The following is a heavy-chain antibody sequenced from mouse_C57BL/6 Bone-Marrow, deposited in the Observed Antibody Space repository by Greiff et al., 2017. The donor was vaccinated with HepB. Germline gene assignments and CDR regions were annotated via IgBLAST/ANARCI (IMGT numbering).Heavy chain of an antibody. CDR1: GYSITSGYY. J-gene: IGHJ1*03. CDR3: ARRRWSYFDV. CDR2: ISYDGSN. V-gene: IGHV3-6*01. Sequence: EVQVVESGPGLVKPSQSLSLTCSVTGYSITSGYYWNWIRQFPGNKLEWMGYISYDGSNNYNPSLKNRISITRDTSKNQFFLKLNSVTTEDTATYYCARRRWSYFDVWGTGTTVTVSS. D-gene: IGHD2-3*01.